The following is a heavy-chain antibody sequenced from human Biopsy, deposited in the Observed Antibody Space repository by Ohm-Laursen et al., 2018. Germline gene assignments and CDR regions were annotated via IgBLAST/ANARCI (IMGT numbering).Heavy chain of an antibody. CDR1: SGSISSYY. CDR2: ISYSGNT. Sequence: VTLSLTCTVSSGSISSYYWSWIRQPPGKGLEWIGYISYSGNTNYNPSLKSRVTMSVETSKNQFSLKVYSVTAADTAIYYCATTTMDTSGWYGNYFDSWGQGALVTVSS. J-gene: IGHJ4*02. CDR3: ATTTMDTSGWYGNYFDS. D-gene: IGHD6-19*01. V-gene: IGHV4-59*08.